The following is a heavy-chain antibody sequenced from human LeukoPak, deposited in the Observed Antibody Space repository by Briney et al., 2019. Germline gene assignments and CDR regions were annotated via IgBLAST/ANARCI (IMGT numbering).Heavy chain of an antibody. CDR2: VDPSDSYT. D-gene: IGHD1-14*01. J-gene: IGHJ5*02. CDR1: GYSFTSYW. Sequence: PGESLRISCKGSGYSFTSYWISWVRQMPGKGLEWMGRVDPSDSYTNYSPSFQGHVTISADKSIGTAYLQWSSLKASDTAMYYCARQVYNWFDPWGQGTLVTVSS. V-gene: IGHV5-10-1*01. CDR3: ARQVYNWFDP.